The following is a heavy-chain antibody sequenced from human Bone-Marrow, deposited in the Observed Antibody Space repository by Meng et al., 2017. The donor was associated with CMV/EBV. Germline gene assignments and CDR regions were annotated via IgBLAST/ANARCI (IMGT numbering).Heavy chain of an antibody. D-gene: IGHD2-15*01. Sequence: ASVKVSCKASGYTFTGYYMHWVRQAPGQGLEWMGWINPNSGGTNYAQKFQGRVTMTRDTSISTAYMELSRLRSDDTAVYYCAKDRGRPLSKLLRNYYGMDVWGQGNTVTVSS. CDR1: GYTFTGYY. V-gene: IGHV1-2*02. CDR2: INPNSGGT. J-gene: IGHJ6*02. CDR3: AKDRGRPLSKLLRNYYGMDV.